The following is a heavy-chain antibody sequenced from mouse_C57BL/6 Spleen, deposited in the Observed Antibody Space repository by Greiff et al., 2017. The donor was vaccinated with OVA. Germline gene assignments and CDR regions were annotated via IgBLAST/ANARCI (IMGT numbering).Heavy chain of an antibody. CDR3: ARRTTVVAKDYAMDY. J-gene: IGHJ4*01. V-gene: IGHV5-17*01. D-gene: IGHD1-1*01. Sequence: EVHLVESGGGLVKPGGSLKLSCAASGFTFSDYGMHWVRQAPEKGLEWVAYISSASSTIYYADTVKGRFTISRDNAKNTLFLQMTSLRSEDTAMYYCARRTTVVAKDYAMDYWGQGTSVTVSS. CDR2: ISSASSTI. CDR1: GFTFSDYG.